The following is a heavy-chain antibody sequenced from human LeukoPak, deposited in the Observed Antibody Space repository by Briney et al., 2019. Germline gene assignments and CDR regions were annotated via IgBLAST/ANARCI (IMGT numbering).Heavy chain of an antibody. Sequence: GGSLRLSCAASGFTLSNYYMSWIRQTPGKGLEWISYMSSTGNTIYYEASVKGRFTVSRDSAKNSLFLQMDSLRAEDTGVYFCARSSDYFTDFGLWGRGSLVTVSS. V-gene: IGHV3-11*04. CDR2: MSSTGNTI. CDR3: ARSSDYFTDFGL. D-gene: IGHD2/OR15-2a*01. CDR1: GFTLSNYY. J-gene: IGHJ2*01.